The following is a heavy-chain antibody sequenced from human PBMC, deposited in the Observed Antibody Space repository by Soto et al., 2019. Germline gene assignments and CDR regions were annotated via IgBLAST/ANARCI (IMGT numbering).Heavy chain of an antibody. CDR1: GYTFTSYG. D-gene: IGHD2-21*02. CDR2: ISAYNGNT. J-gene: IGHJ4*02. V-gene: IGHV1-18*01. Sequence: ASVKVSCKASGYTFTSYGISWVRQAPGQGLEWMGWISAYNGNTNYAQKLQGRVTVTTDTSTSTAYMELRSLRSDDTAVYYCSIVVVTATKEYYFDYWGQGTLVTVSS. CDR3: SIVVVTATKEYYFDY.